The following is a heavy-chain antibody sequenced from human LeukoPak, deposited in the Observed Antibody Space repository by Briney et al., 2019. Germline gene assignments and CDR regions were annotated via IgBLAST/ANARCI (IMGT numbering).Heavy chain of an antibody. V-gene: IGHV4-59*01. CDR2: IYYSGST. CDR3: ARNRELNDAFDI. CDR1: GGSISSYY. J-gene: IGHJ3*02. Sequence: PSETLSLTCTVSGGSISSYYWSWIRQPPGKGLERIGYIYYSGSTNYNPSLKSRVTISVDTSKNRFSLKLSSVTAADTAVYYCARNRELNDAFDIWGQGTMVTVSS. D-gene: IGHD3-10*01.